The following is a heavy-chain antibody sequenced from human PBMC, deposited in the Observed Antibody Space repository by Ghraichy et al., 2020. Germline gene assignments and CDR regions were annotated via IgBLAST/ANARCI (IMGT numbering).Heavy chain of an antibody. Sequence: SQTLSLTCAVYGGSFSDYFWSWIRQPPGKGLEWIGEINHSGSTNYNPSLKSRVTISVDTSKNQFSLKLSSVTAADTTVYYCAAGIAQYDSSGYYSFYWDYWGQGNLVTVSS. CDR3: AAGIAQYDSSGYYSFYWDY. V-gene: IGHV4-34*01. D-gene: IGHD3-22*01. CDR1: GGSFSDYF. J-gene: IGHJ4*02. CDR2: INHSGST.